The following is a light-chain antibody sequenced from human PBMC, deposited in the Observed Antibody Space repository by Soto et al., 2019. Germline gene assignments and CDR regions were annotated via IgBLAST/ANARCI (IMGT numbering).Light chain of an antibody. V-gene: IGLV6-57*04. Sequence: NFMLTQPHSVSGSPGKTVTISCTRSSGSLASNYVQWYQQRPSSAPTTLIFDDDERPSGVPDRFSGSIDTSSNSAALTISGLQTEDEADYYCQSYDNTNYVVFGGGTKLTVL. CDR3: QSYDNTNYVV. CDR1: SGSLASNY. J-gene: IGLJ2*01. CDR2: DDD.